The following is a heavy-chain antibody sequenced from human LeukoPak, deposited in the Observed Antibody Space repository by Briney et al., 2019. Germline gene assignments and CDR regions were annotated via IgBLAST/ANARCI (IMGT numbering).Heavy chain of an antibody. CDR3: ARVGIAVAGFDWYFDL. CDR1: GYTFTSYD. CDR2: MNPNSGNT. Sequence: ASVKVSCKASGYTFTSYDINWVRQATGQGLEWMGWMNPNSGNTGYAQKFQGRVTMTRNTSISTAYMELSSLRSEDTAVYYCARVGIAVAGFDWYFDLWGRGTLVTVSS. D-gene: IGHD6-19*01. V-gene: IGHV1-8*01. J-gene: IGHJ2*01.